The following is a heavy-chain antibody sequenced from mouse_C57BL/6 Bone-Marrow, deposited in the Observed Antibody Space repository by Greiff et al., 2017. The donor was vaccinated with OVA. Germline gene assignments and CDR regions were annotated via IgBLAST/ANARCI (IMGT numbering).Heavy chain of an antibody. Sequence: EVKLEESGGGLVQPGGSLKLSCAASGFTFSDYGMAWVRQAPRKGPEWVAFISNLAYSIYYADTVTGRFTITRVTAKNTLYLEMSSLRSEDTAMYYCARRDYYGSSYDWYFDVWGTGTTVTVSS. CDR1: GFTFSDYG. CDR2: ISNLAYSI. CDR3: ARRDYYGSSYDWYFDV. D-gene: IGHD1-1*01. J-gene: IGHJ1*03. V-gene: IGHV5-15*04.